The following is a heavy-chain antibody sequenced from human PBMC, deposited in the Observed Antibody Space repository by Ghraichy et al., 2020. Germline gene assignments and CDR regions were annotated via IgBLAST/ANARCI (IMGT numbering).Heavy chain of an antibody. V-gene: IGHV4-61*02. D-gene: IGHD1-20*01. CDR2: IYTSGST. J-gene: IGHJ6*02. CDR1: GGSITSENYY. Sequence: SQTLSLTCTVSGGSITSENYYWGWIRQPAGKGLEWIGRIYTSGSTNYNPSLKSRVTISVDTSMNQISLRLSSVTAADTAVYYCARGGMAIPGTYDTMDVWGQGTTVTVSS. CDR3: ARGGMAIPGTYDTMDV.